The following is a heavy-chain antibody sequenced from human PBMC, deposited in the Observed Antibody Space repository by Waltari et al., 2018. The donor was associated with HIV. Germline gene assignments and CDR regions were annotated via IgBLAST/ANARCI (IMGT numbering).Heavy chain of an antibody. V-gene: IGHV3-30*01. CDR3: ARGRGGPDY. J-gene: IGHJ4*02. Sequence: QVQLVESGGGVVQPGRSLRLSCAASGFTFRNYAIHWVRQAPGKGLEWVTVISYDGIEKFYADSVKGRFTISRDNSKNTLYLQMNSLRAEDTAVYYCARGRGGPDYWGQGTRVT. CDR1: GFTFRNYA. CDR2: ISYDGIEK. D-gene: IGHD3-10*01.